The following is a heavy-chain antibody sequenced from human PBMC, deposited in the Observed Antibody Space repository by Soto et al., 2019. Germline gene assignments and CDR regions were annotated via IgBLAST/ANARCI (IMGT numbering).Heavy chain of an antibody. J-gene: IGHJ6*02. V-gene: IGHV3-30*18. CDR1: GFTFSTYG. Sequence: QVQLVESGGGVVQPGRSLRLSCAASGFTFSTYGMHWVRQAPGKGLEWVAVISYDGSNKYYADSVKGRFTISRDNSKTTLYLQMHSLRPEDTAVYYCAKDLLRPGRAYGMDVWGQGTTVTVSS. D-gene: IGHD6-25*01. CDR3: AKDLLRPGRAYGMDV. CDR2: ISYDGSNK.